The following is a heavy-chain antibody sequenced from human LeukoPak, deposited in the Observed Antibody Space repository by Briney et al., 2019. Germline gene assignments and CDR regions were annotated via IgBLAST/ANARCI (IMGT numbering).Heavy chain of an antibody. CDR2: INPNSGGT. J-gene: IGHJ3*02. Sequence: ASVKVSCKASGYTFTGYYMRWVRQAPGQGLEWMGWINPNSGGTNYAQKFQGWVTMTRDTSISTAYLQWSSLKASDTAMYYCARHGEAAADPPDAFDIWGQGTMVTVSS. D-gene: IGHD6-13*01. CDR3: ARHGEAAADPPDAFDI. CDR1: GYTFTGYY. V-gene: IGHV1-2*04.